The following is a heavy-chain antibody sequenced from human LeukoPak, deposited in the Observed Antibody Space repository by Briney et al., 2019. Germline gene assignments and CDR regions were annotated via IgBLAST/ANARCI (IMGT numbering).Heavy chain of an antibody. Sequence: ASVKVSCKVSGYTLTELSMHWVRQAPGKGLEWMGGFDPEDGETIYAQKFQGRVTMTEDTSTDTAYMELSSLRSEDTAVYYCATDRGKFGELLFDYWGQGTLVTVSS. CDR1: GYTLTELS. V-gene: IGHV1-24*01. CDR2: FDPEDGET. J-gene: IGHJ4*02. CDR3: ATDRGKFGELLFDY. D-gene: IGHD3-10*01.